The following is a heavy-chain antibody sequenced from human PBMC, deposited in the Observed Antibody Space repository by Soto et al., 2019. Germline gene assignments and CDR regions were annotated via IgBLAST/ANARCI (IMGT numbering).Heavy chain of an antibody. Sequence: PGGSLRLSCVASGFSFSHYALTWVRQAPGKGLECMSIVDVSGYTTYYADSMKGRFTTSRANPKDTLYLQMNNLRAEDTAVYYCAKDLHVQPPSGWFDSWGQGTLATVSS. CDR1: GFSFSHYA. J-gene: IGHJ5*02. D-gene: IGHD2-15*01. V-gene: IGHV3-23*01. CDR3: AKDLHVQPPSGWFDS. CDR2: VDVSGYTT.